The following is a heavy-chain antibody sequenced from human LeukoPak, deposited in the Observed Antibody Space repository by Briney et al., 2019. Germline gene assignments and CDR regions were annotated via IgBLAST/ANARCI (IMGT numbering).Heavy chain of an antibody. J-gene: IGHJ5*02. CDR1: GGSISSSSYY. D-gene: IGHD4-23*01. CDR2: IYYSGST. Sequence: SETLSLTCTVSGGSISSSSYYWGWIRQPPGKGLEWIGRIYYSGSTYYNPSLKSRVTISVDTSKNQFSLKLSSVTAADTAVYYCARHYGGIAFDPWGQGTLVTVSS. CDR3: ARHYGGIAFDP. V-gene: IGHV4-39*01.